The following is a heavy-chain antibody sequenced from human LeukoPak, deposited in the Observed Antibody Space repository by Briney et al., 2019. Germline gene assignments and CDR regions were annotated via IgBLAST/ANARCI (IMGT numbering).Heavy chain of an antibody. CDR1: GGSFSGYY. J-gene: IGHJ4*02. CDR2: INHSGST. V-gene: IGHV4-34*01. CDR3: ASGGYGSGDPFDY. Sequence: SETLSLTCAVFGGSFSGYYWSWIRQPPGKGLEWIGEINHSGSTNYNPSLKSRVTISVDTSKNQFSLKLSSVTAADTAVYYCASGGYGSGDPFDYWGQGTLVTVSS. D-gene: IGHD3-10*01.